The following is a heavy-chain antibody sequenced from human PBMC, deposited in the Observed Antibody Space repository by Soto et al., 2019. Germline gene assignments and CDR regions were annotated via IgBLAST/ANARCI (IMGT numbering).Heavy chain of an antibody. CDR3: AKDTYCSSTSCYEELYYYYGMGV. Sequence: PGGSLRLSCAASGFTFSSYGMHWVRQAPGKGLEWVAVISYDGSNKYYADSVKGRFTISRDNSKNTLYLQMNSLRAEDTAVYYCAKDTYCSSTSCYEELYYYYGMGVWGQGTTVTVSS. D-gene: IGHD2-2*01. CDR1: GFTFSSYG. J-gene: IGHJ6*02. V-gene: IGHV3-30*18. CDR2: ISYDGSNK.